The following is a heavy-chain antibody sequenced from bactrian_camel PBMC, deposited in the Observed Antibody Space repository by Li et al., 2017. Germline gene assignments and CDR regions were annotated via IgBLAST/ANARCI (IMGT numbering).Heavy chain of an antibody. V-gene: IGHV3S1*01. CDR3: ATDSPAACEYCSGGYCSLLLGY. CDR2: IDIDSHGHT. CDR1: GNTYNSYC. J-gene: IGHJ6*01. D-gene: IGHD2*01. Sequence: HVQLVESGGGSVQTGGSLRLSCAASGNTYNSYCMGWFRQAPGKEREGVAAIDIDSHGHTTYADSVKGRFTISQDAATKVLYLHMNDLKPEDTAVYYCATDSPAACEYCSGGYCSLLLGYRGQGTQVTVS.